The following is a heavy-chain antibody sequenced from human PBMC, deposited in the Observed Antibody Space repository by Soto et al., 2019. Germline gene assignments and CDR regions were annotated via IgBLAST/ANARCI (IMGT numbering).Heavy chain of an antibody. CDR1: GFTLSRHT. CDR2: IGSRTSNI. D-gene: IGHD3-22*01. V-gene: IGHV3-21*01. CDR3: VRDYYDTSGYPNTFDM. Sequence: GGSLRLSCAASGFTLSRHTMNWVRQAPGKGLEWVSFIGSRTSNIYYADSVKGRFTISRDNAKNSLYLDLTGLRAEDTDVYFCVRDYYDTSGYPNTFDMWGQGTMVTVSS. J-gene: IGHJ3*02.